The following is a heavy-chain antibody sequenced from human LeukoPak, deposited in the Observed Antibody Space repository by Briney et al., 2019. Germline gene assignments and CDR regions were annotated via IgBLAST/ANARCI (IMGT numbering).Heavy chain of an antibody. CDR1: GFTVSSNY. CDR2: IYSGGST. Sequence: GGSLRLSCAASGFTVSSNYMSWVRQAPGKGLEWVSVIYSGGSTYCADSVKGRFTISRHNSKNTLYLQMNSLRAEDTAVYYCARVNYYGSGSYLRWFDPWGQGTLVTVSS. V-gene: IGHV3-53*04. J-gene: IGHJ5*02. CDR3: ARVNYYGSGSYLRWFDP. D-gene: IGHD3-10*01.